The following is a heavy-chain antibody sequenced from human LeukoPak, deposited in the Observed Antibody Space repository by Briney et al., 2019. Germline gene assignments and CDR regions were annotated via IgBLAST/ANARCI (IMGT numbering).Heavy chain of an antibody. CDR2: TYYRSKWYN. V-gene: IGHV6-1*01. J-gene: IGHJ5*02. CDR3: ARVAVSGTDWFDP. D-gene: IGHD6-19*01. CDR1: GDSVPSNSAA. Sequence: SQTLSLTCAISGDSVPSNSAAWSWIRQSPSRGLEWLVRTYYRSKWYNDYAVSVKSRITINPDTSKNQFSLQLNSVTPEDTAVYYCARVAVSGTDWFDPWGQGTLVTVSS.